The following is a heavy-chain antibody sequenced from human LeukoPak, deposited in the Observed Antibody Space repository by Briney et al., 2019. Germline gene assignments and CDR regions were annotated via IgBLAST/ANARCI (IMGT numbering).Heavy chain of an antibody. J-gene: IGHJ5*02. CDR3: ARYVLRFLEWSNNWFDP. CDR2: IYYSGST. D-gene: IGHD3-3*01. V-gene: IGHV4-30-4*08. Sequence: TQTLSLTCTVSGGSISSGDYYWSWIRQPPGKCLEWIGYIYYSGSTYYNPSLKSRVTISVDTSKNQFSLKLSSVTAADTAVYYCARYVLRFLEWSNNWFDPWGQGALVTVSS. CDR1: GGSISSGDYY.